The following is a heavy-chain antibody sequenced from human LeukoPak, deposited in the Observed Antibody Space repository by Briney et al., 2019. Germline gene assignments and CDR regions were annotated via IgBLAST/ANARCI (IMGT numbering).Heavy chain of an antibody. Sequence: VEPSETLSLTCTVSGGSISSYYWSWIRQPPGKGLEWIGYIYYTGSTNYNPSLRGRVTMFVDMSKNQFSLRLSSVTAADTAVYYCARHRAYSSSSPFDYWGQGTLVTVSS. J-gene: IGHJ4*02. V-gene: IGHV4-59*08. CDR1: GGSISSYY. CDR3: ARHRAYSSSSPFDY. CDR2: IYYTGST. D-gene: IGHD6-6*01.